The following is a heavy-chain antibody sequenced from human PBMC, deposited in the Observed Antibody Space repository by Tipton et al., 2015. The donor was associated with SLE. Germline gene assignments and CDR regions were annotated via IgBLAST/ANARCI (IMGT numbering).Heavy chain of an antibody. V-gene: IGHV4-34*01. Sequence: TLSLTCAVYGGSFSGYYWNWIRQPPGKGLEWIGEINHSGSTNYKPSLKSRVTISVDTSKNQFSLKLSSVTAADTAVYYCARGRGGEHFDYWGQGTLVTVSS. CDR1: GGSFSGYY. J-gene: IGHJ4*02. CDR2: INHSGST. CDR3: ARGRGGEHFDY. D-gene: IGHD7-27*01.